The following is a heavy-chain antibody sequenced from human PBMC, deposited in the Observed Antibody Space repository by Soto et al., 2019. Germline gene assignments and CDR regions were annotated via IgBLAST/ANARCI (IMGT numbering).Heavy chain of an antibody. J-gene: IGHJ4*02. CDR3: ARHSWSLSVTGATYFEF. V-gene: IGHV5-51*01. Sequence: GESLKISCKGSGYNFSNYWIGWVRQIPGKGLEWMGMIYPADSDTKYSPSFEGQVTISADRSISTAYLQWSGLKASDTAMYYCARHSWSLSVTGATYFEFWGQGALVTVSS. D-gene: IGHD1-7*01. CDR2: IYPADSDT. CDR1: GYNFSNYW.